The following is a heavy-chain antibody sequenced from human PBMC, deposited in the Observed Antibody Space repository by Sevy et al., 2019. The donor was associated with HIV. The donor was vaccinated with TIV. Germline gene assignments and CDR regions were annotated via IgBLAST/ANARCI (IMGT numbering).Heavy chain of an antibody. V-gene: IGHV3-23*01. CDR2: ISGSADST. D-gene: IGHD6-13*01. J-gene: IGHJ4*02. CDR1: GFTFSSYA. Sequence: GGSLRLSCAASGFTFSSYAMTWVRQAPGKGLEWVSTISGSADSTYYADSVKGRFTISRDNSKNTLYLQMNSLGADDTAVYYCAKRPGSSNWYYFDYWGQGTLVTVSS. CDR3: AKRPGSSNWYYFDY.